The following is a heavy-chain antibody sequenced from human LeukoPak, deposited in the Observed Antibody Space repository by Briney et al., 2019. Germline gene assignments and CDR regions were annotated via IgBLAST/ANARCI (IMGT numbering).Heavy chain of an antibody. Sequence: ASVKVTCKASGYTFTGYYMHWVRQAPGQGLEWMGWINPNSGGTNYAQKFQGRVTMTRDTSISTAYMELSRLRSDDTAVYYCARGYYGSGSSDAFDIWGQGTMVTVSS. J-gene: IGHJ3*02. D-gene: IGHD3-10*01. CDR3: ARGYYGSGSSDAFDI. CDR2: INPNSGGT. V-gene: IGHV1-2*02. CDR1: GYTFTGYY.